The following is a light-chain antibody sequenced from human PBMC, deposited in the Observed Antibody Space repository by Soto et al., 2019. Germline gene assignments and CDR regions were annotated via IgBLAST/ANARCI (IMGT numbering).Light chain of an antibody. CDR2: DAS. CDR3: QQRSNWPLT. J-gene: IGKJ4*01. Sequence: EIVFTQSPATLSFSPGGRGTLSCRASQSVSSYLAWYQQKPGQAPRLLIYDASNRATGIPARFSGSGSGTDFTLTISSLEPEDFAVYYCQQRSNWPLTFGGGTKVDIK. V-gene: IGKV3-11*01. CDR1: QSVSSY.